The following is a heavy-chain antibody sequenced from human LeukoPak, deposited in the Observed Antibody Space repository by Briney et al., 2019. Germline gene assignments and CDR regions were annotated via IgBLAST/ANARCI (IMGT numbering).Heavy chain of an antibody. D-gene: IGHD3-22*01. J-gene: IGHJ4*02. V-gene: IGHV3-30*02. CDR1: GFTFSSYG. CDR3: AKDDAVVITTALDY. CDR2: IRYDGSNK. Sequence: GGSLRLSCAASGFTFSSYGMHWVRQAPGKGLEWVAFIRYDGSNKYYADSVKGRFTISRDNSKNTLYLQMNSLRAEDTAVYYCAKDDAVVITTALDYWGQGTLVTVSS.